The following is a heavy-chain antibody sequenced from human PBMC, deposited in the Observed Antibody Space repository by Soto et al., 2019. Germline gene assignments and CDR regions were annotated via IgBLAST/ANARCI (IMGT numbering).Heavy chain of an antibody. CDR2: IYYSGST. J-gene: IGHJ5*02. Sequence: SETLSLTCTVSGGSISSSSYYWGWIRQPPGKGLEWIGSIYYSGSTYYNPSLKSRVTISVDTSKNQFSLKLSSVTAADTAVYYCACRIAALRGGNWFDPWGQGTLVTVSS. CDR1: GGSISSSSYY. CDR3: ACRIAALRGGNWFDP. D-gene: IGHD6-13*01. V-gene: IGHV4-39*01.